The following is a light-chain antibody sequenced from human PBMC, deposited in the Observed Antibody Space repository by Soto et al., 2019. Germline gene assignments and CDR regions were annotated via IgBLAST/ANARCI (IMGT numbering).Light chain of an antibody. Sequence: EIVMTQSPATLSVSPGERATLSCRASHSVSGGLAWYQQKPGQAPRLLIYRASIRVTGIPARFSGSGSGTEFTLTISILQSEDFAVYYCQQNNNWPYTFGQGTKLEIK. J-gene: IGKJ2*01. CDR1: HSVSGG. CDR2: RAS. V-gene: IGKV3D-15*03. CDR3: QQNNNWPYT.